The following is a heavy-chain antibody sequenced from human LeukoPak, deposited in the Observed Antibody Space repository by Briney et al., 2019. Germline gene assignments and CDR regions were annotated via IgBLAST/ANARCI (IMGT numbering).Heavy chain of an antibody. V-gene: IGHV4-59*01. CDR2: IYYSGST. Sequence: PSETLSLTCTVSGGSISSYYWSWIRQPPGKGLEWIGYIYYSGSTNYNPSLKSRVTISVDTSKNQFSLKLSSVTAADTAVYYCARDSGSGSYALDYWGQGTLVTVSS. D-gene: IGHD1-26*01. CDR3: ARDSGSGSYALDY. J-gene: IGHJ4*02. CDR1: GGSISSYY.